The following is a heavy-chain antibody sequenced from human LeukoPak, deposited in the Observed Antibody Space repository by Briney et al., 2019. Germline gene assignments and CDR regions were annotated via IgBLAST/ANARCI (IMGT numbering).Heavy chain of an antibody. CDR2: IYYSGST. CDR3: ARDGIAVAATDASDI. V-gene: IGHV4-59*12. J-gene: IGHJ3*02. Sequence: SETLSLTCTVSGGSISSCYWSWIRQPPGKGLEWIGYIYYSGSTDYNPSLKSRVTMSVDTSKNQFSLKLSSVTAADTAVYYCARDGIAVAATDASDIWGQGTMVTVSS. D-gene: IGHD6-19*01. CDR1: GGSISSCY.